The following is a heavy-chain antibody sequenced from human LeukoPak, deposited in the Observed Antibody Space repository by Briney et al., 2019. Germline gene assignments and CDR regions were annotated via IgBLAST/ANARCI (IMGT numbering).Heavy chain of an antibody. Sequence: ASVKISSKVSGYTFTDYYMHWVQQAPGKGLEWMGLVDPEDGETIYAEKFQGRVTITADTSTDTAYMELSSLRSEDTAVYYCATERPSRDGYNHYFDYWGQGTLVTVSS. CDR3: ATERPSRDGYNHYFDY. V-gene: IGHV1-69-2*01. CDR2: VDPEDGET. D-gene: IGHD5-24*01. CDR1: GYTFTDYY. J-gene: IGHJ4*02.